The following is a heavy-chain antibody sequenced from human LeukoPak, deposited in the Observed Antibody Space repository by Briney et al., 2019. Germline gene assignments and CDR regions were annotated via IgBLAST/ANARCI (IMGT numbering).Heavy chain of an antibody. J-gene: IGHJ5*02. V-gene: IGHV4-34*01. CDR3: ARLRDSGSSYWRFDP. D-gene: IGHD1-26*01. CDR2: INHSGST. CDR1: GGSFSGYY. Sequence: SETLSLTCAVYGGSFSGYYWSWIRQPPGKGLEWIGEINHSGSTNYNPSLKSRVTISVDTSKNQFSLNLSSVTAADTAVYYCARLRDSGSSYWRFDPWGQGTLVTVSS.